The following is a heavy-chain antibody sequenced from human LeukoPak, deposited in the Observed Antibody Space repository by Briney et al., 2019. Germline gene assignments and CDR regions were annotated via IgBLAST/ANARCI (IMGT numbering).Heavy chain of an antibody. D-gene: IGHD2-8*01. CDR1: GGTFSSYA. Sequence: VASVKVSCKASGGTFSSYAISWVRQAPGQGLEWMGGIIPIFGTANHAQKFQGRVTITADESTSTAYMELSSLRSEDTAVYYCASLLVYATENWFDPWGQGTLVTVSS. V-gene: IGHV1-69*13. CDR2: IIPIFGTA. CDR3: ASLLVYATENWFDP. J-gene: IGHJ5*02.